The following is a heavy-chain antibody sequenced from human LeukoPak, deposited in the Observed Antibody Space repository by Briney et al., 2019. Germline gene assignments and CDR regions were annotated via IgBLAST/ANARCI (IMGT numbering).Heavy chain of an antibody. J-gene: IGHJ4*02. V-gene: IGHV3-23*01. D-gene: IGHD6-19*01. Sequence: GGSLRLSCAASGFTFSSYAMSWLRQAPGKGLQWVSAIGGSGSNTYYADSVKGRFTISRDNSKNTLYLQMNSLRAEDTAVYYCTKETPISVAGSWGQGTLVTVSS. CDR3: TKETPISVAGS. CDR1: GFTFSSYA. CDR2: IGGSGSNT.